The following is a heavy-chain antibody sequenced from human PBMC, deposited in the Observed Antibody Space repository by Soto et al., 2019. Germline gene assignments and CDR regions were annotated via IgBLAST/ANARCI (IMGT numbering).Heavy chain of an antibody. CDR3: ARGTYFDY. Sequence: QVQLVQSGAEVKKPGASVKVYCKASGYTLNTYGITWVRQAPGQGLEWMGWISANNDHTNYPQKLQGRVTMTTDTPTSTAYMGLRSLTSDDTAVYCCARGTYFDYWGQGTLVTVAS. V-gene: IGHV1-18*01. CDR1: GYTLNTYG. CDR2: ISANNDHT. J-gene: IGHJ4*02.